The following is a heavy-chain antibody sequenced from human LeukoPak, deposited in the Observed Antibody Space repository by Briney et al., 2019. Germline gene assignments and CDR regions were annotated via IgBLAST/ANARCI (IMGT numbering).Heavy chain of an antibody. Sequence: GASVKVSCKASGGTFSSYAISWVRQAPGQGLEWMGGIIPIFGTANYAQKFQGRVTITADKSTSTAYMELSSLRSEDTAVYYCARGSGCSSTSCCADYYYYYMDVWGKGTTVTVSS. D-gene: IGHD2-2*01. V-gene: IGHV1-69*06. CDR2: IIPIFGTA. CDR1: GGTFSSYA. CDR3: ARGSGCSSTSCCADYYYYYMDV. J-gene: IGHJ6*03.